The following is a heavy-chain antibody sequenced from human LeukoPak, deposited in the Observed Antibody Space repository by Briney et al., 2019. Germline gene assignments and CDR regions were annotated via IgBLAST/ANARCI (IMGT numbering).Heavy chain of an antibody. Sequence: SETLSLTCTVSGDSFSTYYWNWMRQPPGKGLEWIGYVYYTGFTNYNPSLKSRVTISVDTSKNQFSLNLTSVTTADTAVYYCARDFRKRDFWSASDYWGEGPLVTVSS. J-gene: IGHJ4*02. D-gene: IGHD3-3*01. CDR3: ARDFRKRDFWSASDY. V-gene: IGHV4-59*01. CDR1: GDSFSTYY. CDR2: VYYTGFT.